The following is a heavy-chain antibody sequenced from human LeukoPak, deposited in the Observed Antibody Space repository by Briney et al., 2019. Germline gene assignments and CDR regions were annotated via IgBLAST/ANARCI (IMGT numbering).Heavy chain of an antibody. V-gene: IGHV3-30*18. J-gene: IGHJ4*02. Sequence: PGRSLRLSCAASGFTFSSYGMHWVRQAPGKRLEWVAVISYDGSDKYYADSVKGRFTISRDNSKNTLYLQMNSLRVEDTAVYYCAKALPTYYGSGTLTGPLDFWGQGTLVTVSS. CDR1: GFTFSSYG. CDR3: AKALPTYYGSGTLTGPLDF. CDR2: ISYDGSDK. D-gene: IGHD3-10*01.